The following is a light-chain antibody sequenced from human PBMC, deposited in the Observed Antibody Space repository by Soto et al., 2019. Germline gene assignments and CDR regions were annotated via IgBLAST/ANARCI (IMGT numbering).Light chain of an antibody. Sequence: EIVLTQSPATVSLSPGERATLSCRASQSVSSYLAWYQHKPGQAPRLLIYDASNSATGIPARFSGSGSGTDFTLTISSLEPEDCAVYYCQQRTDWPMAVTFEQGTRLEIK. CDR2: DAS. J-gene: IGKJ5*01. CDR3: QQRTDWPMAVT. CDR1: QSVSSY. V-gene: IGKV3-11*01.